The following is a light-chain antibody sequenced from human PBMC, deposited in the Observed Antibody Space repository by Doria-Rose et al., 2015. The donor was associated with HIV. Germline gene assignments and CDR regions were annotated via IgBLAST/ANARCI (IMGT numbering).Light chain of an antibody. J-gene: IGKJ3*01. CDR2: WAS. CDR1: QSLLYTSKNY. Sequence: TQSPESLGMSLGERATFNCKSNQSLLYTSKNYLAWYQQKPGQPPKLLIYWASTRQSGVPARFSGSGSGTDFTLTISSLGAEDVAVYYCQQYYDTPSFGPGTTVDIK. CDR3: QQYYDTPS. V-gene: IGKV4-1*01.